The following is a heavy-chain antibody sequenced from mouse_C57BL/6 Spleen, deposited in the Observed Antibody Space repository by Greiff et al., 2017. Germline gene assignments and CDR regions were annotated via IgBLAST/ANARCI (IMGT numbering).Heavy chain of an antibody. CDR2: IDPETGGT. J-gene: IGHJ2*01. D-gene: IGHD2-12*01. CDR3: TRSACYYYVDD. V-gene: IGHV1-15*01. Sequence: VQLQQSGAELVRPGASVTLSCKASGYTFTDYEMPWVKQTPVHGLEWIGAIDPETGGTAYNQKFKSEAILTADKSSSTDYLELRSLTSEYSAVYYCTRSACYYYVDDWGQGTTLTVAS. CDR1: GYTFTDYE.